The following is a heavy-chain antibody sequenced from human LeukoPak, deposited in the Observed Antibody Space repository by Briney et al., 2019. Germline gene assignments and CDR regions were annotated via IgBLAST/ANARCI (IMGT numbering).Heavy chain of an antibody. CDR3: ARVRWLNNWFDP. J-gene: IGHJ5*02. CDR2: IYTSGST. Sequence: PSQTLSLTCTVSGGSISSGSYYWSWIRQPAGKGLEWIGRIYTSGSTNYNPSLKSRVTISVDTSKNQFSLKLSSVTAADTAVYYCARVRWLNNWFDPWGQGTLVTVSS. CDR1: GGSISSGSYY. V-gene: IGHV4-61*02. D-gene: IGHD6-19*01.